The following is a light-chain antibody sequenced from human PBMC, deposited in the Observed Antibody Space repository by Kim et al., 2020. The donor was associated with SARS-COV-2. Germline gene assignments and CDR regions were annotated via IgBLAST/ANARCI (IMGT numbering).Light chain of an antibody. CDR2: GAS. J-gene: IGKJ5*01. V-gene: IGKV3-15*01. CDR1: QSVSSY. Sequence: SPGDRATLSCRARQSVSSYLAWSQQKPGQAPRLLIYGASTRATGIPARFSGSGSGTEFTLTISSLQSEDFAVYYCYQYNNWPPITFGQGTRLEIK. CDR3: YQYNNWPPIT.